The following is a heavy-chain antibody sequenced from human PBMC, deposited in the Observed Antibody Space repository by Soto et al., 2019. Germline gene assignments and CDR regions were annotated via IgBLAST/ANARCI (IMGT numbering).Heavy chain of an antibody. J-gene: IGHJ2*01. V-gene: IGHV3-21*01. CDR3: ATEGYDSNGYVLVFDR. CDR2: ISSSSTYI. CDR1: GFTFSRYS. Sequence: EVQLVESAGGLVNPGGSLRLSCAASGFTFSRYSMNWVRQSPGKGLEWVSSISSSSTYIYYADSVKGRFTTSRDNAKNPRYLQMNSRRAQDTAVYYWATEGYDSNGYVLVFDRWGRGTLVTVSS. D-gene: IGHD3-22*01.